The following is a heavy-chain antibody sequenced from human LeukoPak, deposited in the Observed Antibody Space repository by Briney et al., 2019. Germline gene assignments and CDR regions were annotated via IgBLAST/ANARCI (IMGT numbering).Heavy chain of an antibody. Sequence: GGSLRLSCDSSGFTFGSHWMHWVRQGQGKGLVWVSRINSDGSTRGYADSVKGRFTISRDNTKNTLYLQMNSLRAEDTAVYYCAREADTAVAGRYYFYTDVWGKGTTVTISS. D-gene: IGHD5-18*01. J-gene: IGHJ6*03. CDR3: AREADTAVAGRYYFYTDV. CDR1: GFTFGSHW. V-gene: IGHV3-74*01. CDR2: INSDGSTR.